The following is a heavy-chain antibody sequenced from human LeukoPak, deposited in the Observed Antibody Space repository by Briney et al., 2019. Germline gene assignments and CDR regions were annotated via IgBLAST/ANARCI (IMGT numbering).Heavy chain of an antibody. CDR1: GFTFSSYW. J-gene: IGHJ5*02. CDR3: ARAGTLWFGELYWFDP. D-gene: IGHD3-10*01. V-gene: IGHV3-7*04. CDR2: IKQDGSEK. Sequence: GGSLRLSCAASGFTFSSYWMSWVRQAPGKGLEWVANIKQDGSEKYYVDSVKGRFTISRDNAKNSLYLQMNSLRAEDTAVYYCARAGTLWFGELYWFDPWGQGTLVTVSS.